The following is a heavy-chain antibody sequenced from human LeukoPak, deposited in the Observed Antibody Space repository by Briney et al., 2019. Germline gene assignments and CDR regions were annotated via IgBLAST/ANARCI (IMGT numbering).Heavy chain of an antibody. Sequence: GEALKISCQGSGYTFSDYWIAWVRQKPGKGLEWMGIIWPGGSDAKYRPSLQGQVAFSVDKSINTAYIELNSLKTSDTAIYYCARLFWGYSGYDGGGDHWGQGTLVTVSS. CDR3: ARLFWGYSGYDGGGDH. J-gene: IGHJ4*02. V-gene: IGHV5-51*01. D-gene: IGHD5-12*01. CDR1: GYTFSDYW. CDR2: IWPGGSDA.